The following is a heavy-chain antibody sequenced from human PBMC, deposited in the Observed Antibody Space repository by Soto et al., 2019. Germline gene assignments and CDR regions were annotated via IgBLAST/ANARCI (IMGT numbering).Heavy chain of an antibody. V-gene: IGHV1-18*01. J-gene: IGHJ4*02. Sequence: QVQLVQSGAEVKKPGASVKVSCKASGSTFTSYGISWVRQAPGQGLEWMGWISAYNGNTNYAQKLQGRVTMTTDTSTSTAYMELRSLRSDDTAVYYCARGRIMITFGGVTSTEPFDYWGQGTLVTVSS. CDR2: ISAYNGNT. CDR3: ARGRIMITFGGVTSTEPFDY. CDR1: GSTFTSYG. D-gene: IGHD3-16*01.